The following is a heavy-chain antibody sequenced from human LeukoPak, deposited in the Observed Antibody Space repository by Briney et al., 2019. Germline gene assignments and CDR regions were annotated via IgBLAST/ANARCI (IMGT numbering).Heavy chain of an antibody. CDR1: GFIFSNYG. D-gene: IGHD1-26*01. V-gene: IGHV3-33*06. J-gene: IGHJ4*02. CDR3: AEDWETTSFDY. Sequence: GGSLRLSCAASGFIFSNYGIHWVRQAPGKGLEWVAVIWYDGGYKYNADSVKGRFTISRDNSKNTVYLQMNSLRVEDTAVYYCAEDWETTSFDYWGQGTLVTVSS. CDR2: IWYDGGYK.